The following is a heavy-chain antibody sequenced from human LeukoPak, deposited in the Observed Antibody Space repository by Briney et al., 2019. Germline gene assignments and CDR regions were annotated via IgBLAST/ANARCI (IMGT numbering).Heavy chain of an antibody. CDR1: GYTFTSYG. CDR2: ISAYNGNT. V-gene: IGHV1-18*01. CDR3: ARDSGSDSGSYYGVIDY. Sequence: ASVKVSCKASGYTFTSYGIRWVRQAPGQGLEGMGWISAYNGNTNYAQKLQGRVTMTTDTSTSTAYMELRSLRSDDTAVYYCARDSGSDSGSYYGVIDYWGQGTLVTVSS. D-gene: IGHD1-26*01. J-gene: IGHJ4*02.